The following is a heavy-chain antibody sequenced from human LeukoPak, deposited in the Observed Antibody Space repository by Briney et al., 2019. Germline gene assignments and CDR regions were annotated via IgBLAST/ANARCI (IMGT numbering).Heavy chain of an antibody. CDR2: IYYSGST. V-gene: IGHV4-30-4*01. CDR3: ARVVVVVAATPGFDY. J-gene: IGHJ4*02. CDR1: GGSISSGDYY. D-gene: IGHD2-15*01. Sequence: SSQTLSLTCTVSGGSISSGDYYWSWIRQPPGKGLEWIGYIYYSGSTYYNPSLKSRVTISVDTSKNQFSLKLSFVTAADTAVYYCARVVVVVAATPGFDYWGQGTLVTVSS.